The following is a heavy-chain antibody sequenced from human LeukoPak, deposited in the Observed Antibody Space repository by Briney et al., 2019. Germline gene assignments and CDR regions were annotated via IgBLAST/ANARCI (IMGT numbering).Heavy chain of an antibody. Sequence: PSETLSLTCTVSGGSISNYYWSWIRQPAGKGLEWIGRIYTSGSTNYNPSLKSRVAISVDKSKNQFSLKLSSVTAADTAVYYCASSGLMRESSDYWGQGTLVTVSS. V-gene: IGHV4-4*07. D-gene: IGHD3-10*01. J-gene: IGHJ4*02. CDR1: GGSISNYY. CDR3: ASSGLMRESSDY. CDR2: IYTSGST.